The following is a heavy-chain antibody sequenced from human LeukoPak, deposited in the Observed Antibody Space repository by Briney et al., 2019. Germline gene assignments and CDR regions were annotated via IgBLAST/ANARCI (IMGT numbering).Heavy chain of an antibody. D-gene: IGHD2-15*01. Sequence: SETLSLTCTVSGYSISSGYYWGWIRQPPGKGLEWIGSIHHSGSTYYNPSLKSRVTISVDTSKNQFSLKLSSVTAADTAVYYCARVLGYCSGGSCYGYFDYWGQGTLVTVSS. CDR3: ARVLGYCSGGSCYGYFDY. V-gene: IGHV4-38-2*02. CDR2: IHHSGST. J-gene: IGHJ4*02. CDR1: GYSISSGYY.